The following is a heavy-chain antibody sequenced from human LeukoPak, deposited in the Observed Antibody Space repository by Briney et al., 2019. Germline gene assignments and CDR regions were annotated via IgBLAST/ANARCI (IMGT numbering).Heavy chain of an antibody. D-gene: IGHD4-11*01. CDR3: ARARGYSRPNYHYYGMDV. J-gene: IGHJ6*02. CDR1: GYTFTSYG. V-gene: IGHV1-18*01. CDR2: ISAYNGNT. Sequence: ASVTVSCKASGYTFTSYGISWVRQAPGQGLEWMGWISAYNGNTNYAQKLQGRVTMTTDTSTSTAYMELRSLRSDDTAVYYCARARGYSRPNYHYYGMDVWGQGTTVTVSS.